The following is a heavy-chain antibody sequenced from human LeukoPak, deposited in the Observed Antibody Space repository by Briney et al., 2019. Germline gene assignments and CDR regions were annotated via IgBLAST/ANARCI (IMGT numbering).Heavy chain of an antibody. V-gene: IGHV3-48*01. J-gene: IGHJ6*03. Sequence: PGGSLRLSCAASGFSFSSYSMNWVRQAPGKGLEWVSYISSSSTTIYYADSVEGRFTISRDNAKNSLYLQMNSLRAEDTAVYYCARELIVGATWHYYYYMDVWGKGTTVTVSS. CDR3: ARELIVGATWHYYYYMDV. D-gene: IGHD1-26*01. CDR1: GFSFSSYS. CDR2: ISSSSTTI.